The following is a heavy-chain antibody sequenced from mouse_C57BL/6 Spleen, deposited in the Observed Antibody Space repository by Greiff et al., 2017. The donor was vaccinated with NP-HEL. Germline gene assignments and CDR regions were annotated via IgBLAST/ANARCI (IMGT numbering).Heavy chain of an antibody. CDR2: ISSGGDYI. CDR3: TRQSYYGSSIYAMDY. CDR1: GFTFSSYA. V-gene: IGHV5S21*01. D-gene: IGHD1-1*01. Sequence: EVMLVESGEGLVKPGGSLKLSCAASGFTFSSYAMSWVRQTPEKRLEWVAYISSGGDYIYYADTVKGRFTISRDNARNTLYLQMSSLKSEDTAMYYCTRQSYYGSSIYAMDYWGQGTSVTVSS. J-gene: IGHJ4*01.